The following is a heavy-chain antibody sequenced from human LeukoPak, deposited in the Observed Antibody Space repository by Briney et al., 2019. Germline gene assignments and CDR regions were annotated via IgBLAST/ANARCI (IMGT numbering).Heavy chain of an antibody. CDR3: AGGPRVLLWFGELSDDYYYGMDV. CDR1: GYTFTSYD. CDR2: MNPNSGNT. D-gene: IGHD3-10*01. Sequence: ASVKVSCKASGYTFTSYDINWVRQATGQGLEWMGWMNPNSGNTGYAQKFQGRVTMTRNTSISTAYMELSSLRSEDTAVYYCAGGPRVLLWFGELSDDYYYGMDVWGQGTTVTVSS. J-gene: IGHJ6*02. V-gene: IGHV1-8*01.